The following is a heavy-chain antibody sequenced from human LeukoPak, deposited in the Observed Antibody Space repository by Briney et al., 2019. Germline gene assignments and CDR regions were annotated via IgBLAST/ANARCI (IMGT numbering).Heavy chain of an antibody. D-gene: IGHD2/OR15-2a*01. J-gene: IGHJ6*03. Sequence: SETLSLTCTVSGGSISSYYWSWIRQSPGKGLEWIGYIYYRGSTDNNPSLKGRVTISVDTSKNQFSLKLSSVTAADTAVYYCARDRNRYMDVWGKGTTVTASS. CDR3: ARDRNRYMDV. CDR1: GGSISSYY. CDR2: IYYRGST. V-gene: IGHV4-59*01.